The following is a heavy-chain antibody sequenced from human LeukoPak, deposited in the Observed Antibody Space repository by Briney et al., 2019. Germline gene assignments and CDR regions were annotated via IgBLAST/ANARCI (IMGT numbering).Heavy chain of an antibody. V-gene: IGHV1-24*01. J-gene: IGHJ3*02. CDR1: GYTLSELS. CDR2: FDPEDGET. Sequence: ASVKVSCKVSGYTLSELSMHWVRQAPGKGLEWMGGFDPEDGETIYAQEFEGRVTMTEDTSTDTAYMELSSLRSEDTAVYYCATVSYFDYVWGSYRRDAFDIWGQGTMVTVSS. D-gene: IGHD3-16*02. CDR3: ATVSYFDYVWGSYRRDAFDI.